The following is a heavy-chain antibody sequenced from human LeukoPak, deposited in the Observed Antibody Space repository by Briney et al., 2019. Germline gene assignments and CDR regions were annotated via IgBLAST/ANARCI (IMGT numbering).Heavy chain of an antibody. CDR1: GYTFTGYY. V-gene: IGHV1-2*02. J-gene: IGHJ6*02. Sequence: ASVKVSCKASGYTFTGYYMHWVRQAPGQGLEWMGWINPNSGGTNYAQKFQGRVTMTRDTSISTAYMELSRLRSDDTAVYYYARRSPFSYYYYGMDVWGQGTTVTVSS. CDR2: INPNSGGT. CDR3: ARRSPFSYYYYGMDV.